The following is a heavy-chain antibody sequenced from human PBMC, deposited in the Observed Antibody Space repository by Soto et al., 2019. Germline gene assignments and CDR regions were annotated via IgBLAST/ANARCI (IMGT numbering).Heavy chain of an antibody. V-gene: IGHV4-39*01. J-gene: IGHJ4*02. CDR2: IYYSGST. CDR1: GGSISSSSYY. D-gene: IGHD3-16*01. Sequence: SETLSLTCTVSGGSISSSSYYWGWIRQPPGKGLEWIGSIYYSGSTYYNPSLKSRVTISVDTSKNQFSLKRSSVTAADTAVYYCARHGGDFDYWGQGTLVTVSS. CDR3: ARHGGDFDY.